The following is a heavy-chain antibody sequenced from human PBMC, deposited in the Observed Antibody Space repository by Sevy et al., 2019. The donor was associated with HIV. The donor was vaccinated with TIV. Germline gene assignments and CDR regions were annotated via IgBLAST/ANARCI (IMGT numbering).Heavy chain of an antibody. D-gene: IGHD3-22*01. Sequence: GGSLRLSCAASGFTFSSYDMNWVRQAPGKGLEWVSYISSSGSTIYYADSVKGRFTISRDNAKNSLYLQMNSLRAEDTAVYYCARDRVQSYYDSSGYFHYYYYYGMDVWGQGTTVTVSS. J-gene: IGHJ6*02. V-gene: IGHV3-48*03. CDR2: ISSSGSTI. CDR1: GFTFSSYD. CDR3: ARDRVQSYYDSSGYFHYYYYYGMDV.